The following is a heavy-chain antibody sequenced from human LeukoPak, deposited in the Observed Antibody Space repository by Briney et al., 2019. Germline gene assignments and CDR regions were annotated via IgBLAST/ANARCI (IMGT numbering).Heavy chain of an antibody. V-gene: IGHV4-30-4*01. CDR3: ASALWFGELLTDY. J-gene: IGHJ4*02. CDR1: GGSISSGDYY. Sequence: PSQTLSLTCTVSGGSISSGDYYWSWIRQPPGKGLEWIGYIYYSGSTNYNPSLKSRVTISVDTSKNQFSLKLSSVTAADTAVYYCASALWFGELLTDYWGQGTLVTVSS. CDR2: IYYSGST. D-gene: IGHD3-10*01.